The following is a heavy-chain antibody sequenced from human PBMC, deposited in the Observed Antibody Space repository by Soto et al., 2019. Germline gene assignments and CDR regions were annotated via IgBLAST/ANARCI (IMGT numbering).Heavy chain of an antibody. Sequence: GASVKVSCKVSGYTLTELSMHWVRQAPGKGLEWMGGFDPEDGKTNYAQKFQGRVTMTTDTSTSTAYMELRSLRSDDTAVYYCAREYYYGSGPWYWGQGTLVTSPQ. D-gene: IGHD3-10*01. CDR3: AREYYYGSGPWY. V-gene: IGHV1-24*01. CDR1: GYTLTELS. J-gene: IGHJ4*02. CDR2: FDPEDGKT.